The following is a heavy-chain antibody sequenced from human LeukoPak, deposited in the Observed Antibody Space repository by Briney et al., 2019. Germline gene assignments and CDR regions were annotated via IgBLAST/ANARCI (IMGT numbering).Heavy chain of an antibody. CDR3: ARVRVPASIGYFDV. Sequence: ASVNVSCKASGYTFTGFYMHWVRQAPGQGLEWMGWINPKSGVTNYAQRFQGRVTMTRNTTISTVYMEVSRLRSDDTAVYYCARVRVPASIGYFDVWGRGTLVTVSS. J-gene: IGHJ2*01. CDR2: INPKSGVT. D-gene: IGHD2-2*01. CDR1: GYTFTGFY. V-gene: IGHV1-2*02.